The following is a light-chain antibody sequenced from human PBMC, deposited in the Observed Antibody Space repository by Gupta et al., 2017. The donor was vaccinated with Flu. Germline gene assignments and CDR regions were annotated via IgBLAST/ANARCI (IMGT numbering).Light chain of an antibody. CDR1: NLGNKY. CDR2: QDN. V-gene: IGLV3-1*01. J-gene: IGLJ2*01. CDR3: QAWDSSIVI. Sequence: SYELTQPPSVSVSPGQTASITCSGDNLGNKYASWYQQKSGQSPVLVLYQDNRRPSGIPELFSGSNSGNTATLTISGTQAMDEADYYCQAWDSSIVIFGGGTKLTVL.